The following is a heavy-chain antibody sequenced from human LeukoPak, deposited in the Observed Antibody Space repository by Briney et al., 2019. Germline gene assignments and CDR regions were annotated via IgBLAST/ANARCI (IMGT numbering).Heavy chain of an antibody. Sequence: SGGSLRLSCAASGFTFSSYGMHWVRQAPGKGLEWVAFIRYDGSNKYYADSVKGRFTISRDNSKNTLYLQMNSLRAEDTAVYYCAKFSEYCSGGSCFDLFDIWGQGTMVTVSS. CDR2: IRYDGSNK. CDR3: AKFSEYCSGGSCFDLFDI. J-gene: IGHJ3*02. CDR1: GFTFSSYG. D-gene: IGHD2-15*01. V-gene: IGHV3-30*02.